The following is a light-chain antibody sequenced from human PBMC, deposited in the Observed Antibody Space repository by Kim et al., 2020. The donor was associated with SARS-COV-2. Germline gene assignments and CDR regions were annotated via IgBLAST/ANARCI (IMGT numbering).Light chain of an antibody. V-gene: IGKV1-17*01. CDR2: GAS. CDR3: LQHNSYPIT. CDR1: QDIRND. J-gene: IGKJ5*01. Sequence: ASVGDRDTITCRASQDIRNDLGWYQQNPGRAPKRLIYGASSLQSGVPSRFSGSGSGTEFTLTISSLQPEDFATYFCLQHNSYPITFGQGTRLEIK.